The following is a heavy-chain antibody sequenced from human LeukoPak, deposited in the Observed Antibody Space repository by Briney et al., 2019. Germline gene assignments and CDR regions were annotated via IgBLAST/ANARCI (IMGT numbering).Heavy chain of an antibody. D-gene: IGHD6-19*01. CDR3: ARVFVGIAVAGEGDYFDY. Sequence: SETLSLTCTVSGYFISSGYYWGWIRQPPGKGLEWIGNIYLSGSAYYNPSLKSRVTISVDTSKNQFSLKLSSVTAADTAMYYCARVFVGIAVAGEGDYFDYWGQGTLVTVSP. CDR1: GYFISSGYY. V-gene: IGHV4-38-2*02. J-gene: IGHJ4*02. CDR2: IYLSGSA.